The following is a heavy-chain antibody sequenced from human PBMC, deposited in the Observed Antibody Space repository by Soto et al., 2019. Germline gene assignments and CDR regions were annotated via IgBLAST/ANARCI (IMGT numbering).Heavy chain of an antibody. CDR3: ARDHGREGATHFDY. J-gene: IGHJ4*02. CDR2: ISAYNGNT. D-gene: IGHD3-10*02. V-gene: IGHV1-18*01. Sequence: ASVKVSCKASGYTFTSYGISWARQAPGQGLEWMGWISAYNGNTNYAQKLQGRVTMTTDTSTSTAYMELRSLRSDDTAVYYCARDHGREGATHFDYWGQGTLVTVSS. CDR1: GYTFTSYG.